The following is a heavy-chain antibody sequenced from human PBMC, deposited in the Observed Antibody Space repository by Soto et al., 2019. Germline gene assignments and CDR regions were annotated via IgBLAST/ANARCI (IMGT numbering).Heavy chain of an antibody. V-gene: IGHV3-53*01. CDR1: GFTVSSNY. CDR2: LYSGSGTKT. Sequence: GGSLRLSCAASGFTVSSNYMSWVRQAPGKGLEWVSVLYSGSGTKTYYADSVKGRFTISRDNSKNTLYLQMNSLRAEDTALYYCAKEPPRGSHADYWGQGT. J-gene: IGHJ4*02. D-gene: IGHD3-16*01. CDR3: AKEPPRGSHADY.